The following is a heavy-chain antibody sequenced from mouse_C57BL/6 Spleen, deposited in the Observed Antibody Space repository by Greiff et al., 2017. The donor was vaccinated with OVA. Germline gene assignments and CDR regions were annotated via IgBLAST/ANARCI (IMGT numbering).Heavy chain of an antibody. CDR2: IYPRSGNT. CDR3: ARGPDYGSSYDYAMDY. Sequence: VQLQQSGAELARPGASVKLSCKASGYTFTSYGISWVKQRTGQGLEWIGEIYPRSGNTYYNEKFKGKATLTADKSSSTAYMELRSLTSEDSAVYFCARGPDYGSSYDYAMDYWGQGTSVTVSS. J-gene: IGHJ4*01. CDR1: GYTFTSYG. D-gene: IGHD1-1*01. V-gene: IGHV1-81*01.